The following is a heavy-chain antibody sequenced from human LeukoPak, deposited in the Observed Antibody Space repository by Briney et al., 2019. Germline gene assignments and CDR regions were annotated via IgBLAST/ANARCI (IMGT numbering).Heavy chain of an antibody. V-gene: IGHV5-51*01. J-gene: IGHJ3*02. D-gene: IGHD6-19*01. CDR3: ARELQWLDLDAFDI. CDR2: IYPGDCDT. Sequence: GESLEISCEGSGYSFTSYWIGWVRQMPGKGLGWMGIIYPGDCDTRYSPSFQGQVTISADKSISTAYLQWSSPKASHTAMYCCARELQWLDLDAFDIWGQGTMVTVSP. CDR1: GYSFTSYW.